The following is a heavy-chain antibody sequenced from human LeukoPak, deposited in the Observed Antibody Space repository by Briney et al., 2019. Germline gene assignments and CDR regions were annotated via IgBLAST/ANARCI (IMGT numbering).Heavy chain of an antibody. D-gene: IGHD2-15*01. V-gene: IGHV1-24*01. CDR2: FDPEDGET. CDR1: GYTLTELS. Sequence: GASVKVSCKVSGYTLTELSMHWVRQAPGKGLEWMGGFDPEDGETIYAQKFQGRVTMTEDTSTDTAYMELSSLRSEDTAVYYCATDRHLGYCSGGSCYSAGDFDYWGQGTLVTVSS. CDR3: ATDRHLGYCSGGSCYSAGDFDY. J-gene: IGHJ4*02.